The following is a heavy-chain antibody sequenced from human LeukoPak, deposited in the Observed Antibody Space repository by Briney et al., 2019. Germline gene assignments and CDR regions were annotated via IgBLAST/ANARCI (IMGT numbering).Heavy chain of an antibody. J-gene: IGHJ6*02. CDR2: IFHTGGT. Sequence: SETLSLTCSVSGGPITSSSYYWGWIRQPPEKGLEWIGSIFHTGGTYYSPSLKSRVTISVDTSKNQFSLTLSSVTAADTAVYYCARDGSRSAEPMDVWGQGTTVTVSS. CDR1: GGPITSSSYY. V-gene: IGHV4-39*02. CDR3: ARDGSRSAEPMDV. D-gene: IGHD3-10*01.